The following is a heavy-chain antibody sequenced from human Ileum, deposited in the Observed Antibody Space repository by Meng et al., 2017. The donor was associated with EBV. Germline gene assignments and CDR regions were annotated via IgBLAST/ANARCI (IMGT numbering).Heavy chain of an antibody. D-gene: IGHD3-22*01. J-gene: IGHJ4*02. CDR2: TSHSGST. CDR1: GGSISRSDW. Sequence: QVQLQEPGPGLVKPSETLSLTCAVSGGSISRSDWWSWVRQPPGKGLEWIGETSHSGSTNYSPSLKSRVTISLDKSKNQLSLKLNSVTAAGTAVYYCASSDYYRSDYWGQGTLVTVSS. V-gene: IGHV4-4*02. CDR3: ASSDYYRSDY.